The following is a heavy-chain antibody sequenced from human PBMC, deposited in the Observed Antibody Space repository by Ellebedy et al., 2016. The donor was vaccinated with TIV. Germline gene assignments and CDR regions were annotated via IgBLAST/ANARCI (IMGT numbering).Heavy chain of an antibody. V-gene: IGHV3-23*01. CDR3: ARDPVGVGPAFDV. J-gene: IGHJ3*01. D-gene: IGHD4-23*01. CDR1: GLNFSSHA. Sequence: GESLKISCAASGLNFSSHAMSWVRQAPGKGLEWVPSITESGGNTYYAESVKGRFTIPRDNSKDTLYLQMNSLSAEDTAIYYCARDPVGVGPAFDVWGQGTMVTVSS. CDR2: ITESGGNT.